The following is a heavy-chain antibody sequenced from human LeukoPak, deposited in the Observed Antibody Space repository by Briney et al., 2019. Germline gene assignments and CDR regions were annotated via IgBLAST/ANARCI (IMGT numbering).Heavy chain of an antibody. CDR1: GGSISNYY. CDR2: IYYSGST. V-gene: IGHV4-59*08. D-gene: IGHD3-3*01. J-gene: IGHJ6*03. Sequence: SETLSLTCTVSGGSISNYYWSWIRQPPGKGLEWIGYIYYSGSTKNNLSLKSRVTISVDTSKNQFSLKLSSVTAADTAVYYCARHGRITVFGVVIHPDMDVWGKGTTVTVSS. CDR3: ARHGRITVFGVVIHPDMDV.